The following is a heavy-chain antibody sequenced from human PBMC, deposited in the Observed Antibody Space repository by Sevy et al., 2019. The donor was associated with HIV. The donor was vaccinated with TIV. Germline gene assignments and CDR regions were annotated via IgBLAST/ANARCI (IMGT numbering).Heavy chain of an antibody. J-gene: IGHJ4*02. Sequence: GGSLRLSCAASGFTFSSYGMHWVRQAPGKGLEWVAVISYDGSNKYYADSVKGRFTISRDNSKNRLYLQMNSLRAEDTAVYYCAKDAGSGDDYGDYYFDYWGQGTLVTVSS. CDR1: GFTFSSYG. CDR2: ISYDGSNK. CDR3: AKDAGSGDDYGDYYFDY. V-gene: IGHV3-30*18. D-gene: IGHD4-17*01.